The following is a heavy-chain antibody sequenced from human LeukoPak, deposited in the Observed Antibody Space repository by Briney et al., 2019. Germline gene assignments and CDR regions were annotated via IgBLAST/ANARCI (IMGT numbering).Heavy chain of an antibody. Sequence: PGGSLRLSCATSGFSFSTQEMTWVRQAPGKGLEWVSSISSNSRTIYYADSVKGRFTISRDNTRNSVFLQMNSLRVEDTGFYYCARGSYTGFDLYFDYWGQGTLVTVSS. CDR2: ISSNSRTI. D-gene: IGHD5-12*01. CDR1: GFSFSTQE. CDR3: ARGSYTGFDLYFDY. V-gene: IGHV3-48*03. J-gene: IGHJ4*02.